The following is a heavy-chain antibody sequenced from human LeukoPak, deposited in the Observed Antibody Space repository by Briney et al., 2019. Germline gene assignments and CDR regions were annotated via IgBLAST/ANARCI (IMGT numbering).Heavy chain of an antibody. J-gene: IGHJ3*02. CDR3: ARAVDTEPGDDAFDI. CDR1: GYTFTSYY. CDR2: MNPNSGNT. V-gene: IGHV1-8*01. Sequence: ASVKVSCKASGYTFTSYYINWVRQATGQGLEWMGWMNPNSGNTGYAQKFQGRVTMTRNTSISTAYMELSSLRSEDTAVYYCARAVDTEPGDDAFDIWGQGTMVTVSS. D-gene: IGHD5-18*01.